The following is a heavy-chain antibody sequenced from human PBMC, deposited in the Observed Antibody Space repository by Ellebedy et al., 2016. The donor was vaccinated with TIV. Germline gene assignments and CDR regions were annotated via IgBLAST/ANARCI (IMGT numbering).Heavy chain of an antibody. CDR1: GYTFTSYG. D-gene: IGHD1-26*01. V-gene: IGHV1-18*04. Sequence: ASVKVSCXASGYTFTSYGISWVRQAPGQGLEWMGWISAYNGNTNYAQKLQGRVTMTTDTSTSTAYMELRSLRSDDTAVYYCAVNEWEPMMAYYYYGMDVWGQGTTVTVSS. J-gene: IGHJ6*02. CDR3: AVNEWEPMMAYYYYGMDV. CDR2: ISAYNGNT.